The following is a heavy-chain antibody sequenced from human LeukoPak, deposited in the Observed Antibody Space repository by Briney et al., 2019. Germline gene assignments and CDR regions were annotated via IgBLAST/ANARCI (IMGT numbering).Heavy chain of an antibody. D-gene: IGHD3-10*01. CDR3: VRSQQLYGSGSHDAFDI. CDR2: IYYSGST. J-gene: IGHJ3*02. CDR1: SGSISNYY. V-gene: IGHV4-59*01. Sequence: SENLSLTGTVSSGSISNYYWSWIRQPPRKGLEWIGYIYYSGSTNYNPSLKSRVTISVNTSKNQFSLKLSSVTAADTAVYYCVRSQQLYGSGSHDAFDIWGQGTMVTVSS.